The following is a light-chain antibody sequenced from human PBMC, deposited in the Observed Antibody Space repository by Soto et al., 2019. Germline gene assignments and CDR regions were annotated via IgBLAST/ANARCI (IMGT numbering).Light chain of an antibody. J-gene: IGLJ1*01. CDR1: SSDVGGYNS. CDR2: QVN. CDR3: ISYAGTKDV. V-gene: IGLV2-8*01. Sequence: QSVLTQPPTASGSPGQSVTISCTGTSSDVGGYNSVAWYQQHPGKAPKLIIYQVNKRPSGVPDRFSGSKSGNTASLTVSGLQADDEADYYCISYAGTKDVFGTGTKVTVL.